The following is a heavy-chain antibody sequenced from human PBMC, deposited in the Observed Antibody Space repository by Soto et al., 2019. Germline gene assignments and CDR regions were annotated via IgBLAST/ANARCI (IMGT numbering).Heavy chain of an antibody. CDR2: ISYDGSLK. V-gene: IGHV3-30*04. J-gene: IGHJ4*02. Sequence: QVQLVESGGGVFRPGGSLRLSCAASGFTFDSHTLHWVRQSPAKGLEWLALISYDGSLKSTADSVKGRFTISRDNGRNTLFLEMTSLKSEDTAVYFCGRTYSSSWNYLDYWGQGTLVTVTS. D-gene: IGHD6-13*01. CDR3: GRTYSSSWNYLDY. CDR1: GFTFDSHT.